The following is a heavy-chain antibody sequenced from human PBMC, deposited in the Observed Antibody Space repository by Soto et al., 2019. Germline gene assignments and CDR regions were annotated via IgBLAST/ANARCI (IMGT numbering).Heavy chain of an antibody. CDR2: INAGNGNT. V-gene: IGHV1-3*01. J-gene: IGHJ6*03. CDR3: AFREGGWNSNTGYYYYYMDV. D-gene: IGHD1-1*01. Sequence: ASVKVSCKASGYTFTSYAMHWVRQAPGQRLEWVGWINAGNGNTKYSQKLQGRVTITRDTSASTAYMELSSLRSEDTAVYYCAFREGGWNSNTGYYYYYMDVWGKGTTVTVSS. CDR1: GYTFTSYA.